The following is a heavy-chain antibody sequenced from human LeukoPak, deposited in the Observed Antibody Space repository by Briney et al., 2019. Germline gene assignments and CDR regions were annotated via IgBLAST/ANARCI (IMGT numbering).Heavy chain of an antibody. D-gene: IGHD6-13*01. CDR3: TKVPIRGQQPRYFDY. J-gene: IGHJ4*02. V-gene: IGHV3-23*01. Sequence: EGSLRLSCAASGFTFSSYAMSWVRQAPGKGLEWVSAISGSGGSTYYADSVKGRFTISRDNSKNTLYLQMNSLRAEDTAVYYCTKVPIRGQQPRYFDYWGQGTLVTVSS. CDR1: GFTFSSYA. CDR2: ISGSGGST.